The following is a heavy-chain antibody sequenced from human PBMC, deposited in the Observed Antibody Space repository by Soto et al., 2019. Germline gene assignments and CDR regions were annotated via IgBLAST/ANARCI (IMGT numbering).Heavy chain of an antibody. CDR3: AHAGDSALLPFDH. D-gene: IGHD2-15*01. Sequence: QITLKESGPTLVRPAQTLTLTCAFSGFSLTSSDMGVAWIRQPPGKALEWLALIYWDDDKRYSPSLKDRLAISKDTSRNQVVLTITNVDPVDTATYFCAHAGDSALLPFDHWGPGTLVTVSS. J-gene: IGHJ4*02. CDR1: GFSLTSSDMG. V-gene: IGHV2-5*02. CDR2: IYWDDDK.